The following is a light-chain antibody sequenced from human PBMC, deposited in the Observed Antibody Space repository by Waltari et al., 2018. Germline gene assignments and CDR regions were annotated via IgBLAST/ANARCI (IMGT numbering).Light chain of an antibody. J-gene: IGKJ4*02. CDR2: DAS. CDR3: QQFNSYPLT. CDR1: QGIGSS. Sequence: AIQLTQSPSSVSASVGDRVNVTCRASQGIGSSLAWYQQKPGKAPTVVLYDASSLRNGVPSRFIGSRSGTDFTLTISSLQPDDFATYYCQQFNSYPLTFGGGTKVELK. V-gene: IGKV1-13*02.